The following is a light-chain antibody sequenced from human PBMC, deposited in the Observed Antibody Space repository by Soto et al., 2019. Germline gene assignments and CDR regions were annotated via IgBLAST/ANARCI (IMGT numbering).Light chain of an antibody. V-gene: IGLV1-44*01. Sequence: QSVLTQPPSASGTPGQWVTISCSGRSSNIGGNSVTWYQQLPGTAPKLLMYNNNQRPSGVSDRFSGSKSGASASLAISGLQSEDEADYYCATWDDILNGWVFGGGTKLTVL. CDR1: SSNIGGNS. CDR3: ATWDDILNGWV. CDR2: NNN. J-gene: IGLJ3*02.